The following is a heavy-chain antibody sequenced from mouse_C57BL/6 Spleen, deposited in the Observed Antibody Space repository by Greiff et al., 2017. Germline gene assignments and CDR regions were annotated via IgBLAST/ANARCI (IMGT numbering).Heavy chain of an antibody. CDR3: ARGTTVVATVDFDY. CDR1: GYTFTSYG. CDR2: IYPRSGNT. V-gene: IGHV1-81*01. Sequence: QVQLKQSGAELARPGASVKLSCKASGYTFTSYGISWVKQRTGQGLEWIGEIYPRSGNTYYNEKFKGKATLTADKSSSTAYMELRSLTSEDAAVYFCARGTTVVATVDFDYWGQGTTLTVSS. J-gene: IGHJ2*01. D-gene: IGHD1-1*01.